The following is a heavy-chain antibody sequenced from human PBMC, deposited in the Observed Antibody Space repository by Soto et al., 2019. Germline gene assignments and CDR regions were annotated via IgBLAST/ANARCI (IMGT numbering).Heavy chain of an antibody. CDR3: ARRYCGGDCGDAFHI. V-gene: IGHV1-2*04. J-gene: IGHJ3*02. Sequence: QVQLVQSGAEVKKPGASVKVSCKASGYTFTGYYMHWVRQAPGQGLEWMGWINPNSGGTNYAQKFQGWVTMTRDTSISTAYMELSRLRSDDTAVYYCARRYCGGDCGDAFHIWGQGTMVTVSS. CDR2: INPNSGGT. CDR1: GYTFTGYY. D-gene: IGHD2-21*01.